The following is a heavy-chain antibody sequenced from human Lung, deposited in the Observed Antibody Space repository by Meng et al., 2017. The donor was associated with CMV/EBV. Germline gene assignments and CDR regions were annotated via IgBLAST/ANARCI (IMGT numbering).Heavy chain of an antibody. J-gene: IGHJ3*01. CDR3: ATSRLQLDAVDL. Sequence: GGSXRLXCVASGFNLNTHSGHWVRQAPGKGLEWLAVFSSDITNPYYADTVRGRFAVSRDDFRKSLYLQMNDLTPGDTAVYYCATSRLQLDAVDLWGQGTVVTVSS. CDR2: FSSDITNP. D-gene: IGHD2-2*01. V-gene: IGHV3-30*09. CDR1: GFNLNTHS.